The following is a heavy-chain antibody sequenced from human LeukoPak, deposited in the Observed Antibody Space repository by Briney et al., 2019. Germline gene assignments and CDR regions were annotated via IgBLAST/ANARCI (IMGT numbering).Heavy chain of an antibody. CDR3: ARQGVATAIDY. CDR1: GDSISSYY. V-gene: IGHV4-4*07. CDR2: ISASGNT. J-gene: IGHJ4*02. D-gene: IGHD2-21*02. Sequence: SETLSLTCTVSGDSISSYYWSWIRQPAGKGLEWIGRISASGNTNYNPSLKSRVTMSVDTSKNLFALKLSSVTAADTAVYYCARQGVATAIDYWGQGTLVTVSS.